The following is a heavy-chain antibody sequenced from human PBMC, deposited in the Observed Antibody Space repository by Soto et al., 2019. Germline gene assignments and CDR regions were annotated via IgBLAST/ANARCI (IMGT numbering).Heavy chain of an antibody. CDR2: IYYSGST. V-gene: IGHV4-39*02. CDR3: VRDAGSFDI. CDR1: GGSISISPYY. J-gene: IGHJ3*02. Sequence: SETLSLTCTVSGGSISISPYYWGWIRQPPGKGLEWIGSIYYSGSTFYNPSLKSRVTISVDTSKNQFSLYLQVNGLRTEDTAVYYCVRDAGSFDIWGQGTMVTVSS.